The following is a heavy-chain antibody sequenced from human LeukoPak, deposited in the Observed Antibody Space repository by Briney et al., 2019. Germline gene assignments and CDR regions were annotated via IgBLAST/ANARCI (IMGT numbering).Heavy chain of an antibody. CDR1: GFTFRNYA. CDR2: ISSDGTNK. Sequence: GGSLRLSCAASGFTFRNYAMHWVRQAPGKGLEWVAVISSDGTNKNYADSVKGRFTISRDKAKNTVYLQANSLRSEDTAVYYCARDPVTTWGYFDYWGQGTLVTVSS. D-gene: IGHD4-17*01. CDR3: ARDPVTTWGYFDY. J-gene: IGHJ4*02. V-gene: IGHV3-30-3*01.